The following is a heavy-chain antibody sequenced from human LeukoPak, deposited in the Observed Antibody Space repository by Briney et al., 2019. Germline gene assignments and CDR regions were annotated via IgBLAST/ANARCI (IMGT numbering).Heavy chain of an antibody. J-gene: IGHJ5*02. Sequence: GESLNISCRASGYTFSNYWIAWVRQMPGKGLEWMGIIYPGDSDTTYSPSFQGQVTISVDESINTTYLHWKSLKASDSAIYFCARQGVAVAGTLWLDPWGQGTLVTVSS. CDR1: GYTFSNYW. V-gene: IGHV5-51*01. CDR3: ARQGVAVAGTLWLDP. CDR2: IYPGDSDT. D-gene: IGHD6-19*01.